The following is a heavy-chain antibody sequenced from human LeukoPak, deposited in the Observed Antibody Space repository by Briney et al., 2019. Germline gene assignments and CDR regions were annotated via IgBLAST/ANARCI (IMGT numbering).Heavy chain of an antibody. CDR1: GYTFTSYY. J-gene: IGHJ4*02. Sequence: ASVKVSCKASGYTFTSYYMHWVRQAPGQGLEWMGVINPSGGGTSYAQKFQGRVTMTRDTSTGTVYMELSSLRSEDTAVYYCARDQRGAYDSSFFDYWGQGTLVTVSS. V-gene: IGHV1-46*01. D-gene: IGHD5-12*01. CDR3: ARDQRGAYDSSFFDY. CDR2: INPSGGGT.